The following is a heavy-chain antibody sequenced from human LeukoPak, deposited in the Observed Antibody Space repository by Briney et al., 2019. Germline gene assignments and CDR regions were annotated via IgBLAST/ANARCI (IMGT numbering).Heavy chain of an antibody. CDR1: GYTFTSYY. Sequence: ASVKVSCKASGYTFTSYYMHWVRQAPGQGLEWMGIINPSGGSTSYAQKFQGRVTMTRDTSTSTVYMELSSLRSEDTAVYYCARDHSYGDYGSRFDYWGQGNLVTVSS. V-gene: IGHV1-46*01. J-gene: IGHJ4*02. CDR3: ARDHSYGDYGSRFDY. CDR2: INPSGGST. D-gene: IGHD4-17*01.